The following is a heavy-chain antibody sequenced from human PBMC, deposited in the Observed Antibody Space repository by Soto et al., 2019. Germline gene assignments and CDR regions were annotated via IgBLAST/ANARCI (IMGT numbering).Heavy chain of an antibody. CDR1: GFTFSSYA. J-gene: IGHJ4*02. CDR2: LSYDGSNK. CDR3: ARSWRTIWYFDY. Sequence: QVQLVESGGGVVQPGRSLRLSCAASGFTFSSYAMHWVRQAPGKGLEWVASLSYDGSNKYYEDSVKGRFTISRDNSKNTLYLQMNSLRAEDTAVYYCARSWRTIWYFDYWGQGTLVTASS. D-gene: IGHD3-3*01. V-gene: IGHV3-30-3*01.